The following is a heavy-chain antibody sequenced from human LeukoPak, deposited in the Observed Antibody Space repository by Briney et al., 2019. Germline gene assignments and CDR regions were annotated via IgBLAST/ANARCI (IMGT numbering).Heavy chain of an antibody. D-gene: IGHD2-15*01. CDR2: IYYSGST. CDR1: VGSISSYY. V-gene: IGHV4-59*08. CDR3: ARQGSDCSGGSCYYYYFDY. J-gene: IGHJ4*02. Sequence: PSETPSLTCTVSVGSISSYYWSWIRQPPRRGLGWIGYIYYSGSTNYNPSLKSRVTMSVDTSKNQFSLKLSSVTAADTAVYHCARQGSDCSGGSCYYYYFDYWGQGTLVTVSS.